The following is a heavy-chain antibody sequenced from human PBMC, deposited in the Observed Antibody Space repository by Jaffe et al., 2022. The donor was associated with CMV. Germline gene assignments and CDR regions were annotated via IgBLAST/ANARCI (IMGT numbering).Heavy chain of an antibody. CDR2: FNAGSGST. J-gene: IGHJ4*02. D-gene: IGHD5-12*01. Sequence: EVQLLESGGGLVQPGGSLRLSCAASGFTFSSYAMSWVRQPPGKGLEWVSTFNAGSGSTYYADSVKGRFTISRENSRSTLYLQMNSLRAEDTAVYYCAKLDGYNFHDFFDYWGQGTLVTVSS. V-gene: IGHV3-23*01. CDR1: GFTFSSYA. CDR3: AKLDGYNFHDFFDY.